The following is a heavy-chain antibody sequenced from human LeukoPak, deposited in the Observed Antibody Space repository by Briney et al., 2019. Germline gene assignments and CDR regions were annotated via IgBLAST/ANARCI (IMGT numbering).Heavy chain of an antibody. CDR1: GFTVRSSY. J-gene: IGHJ3*02. V-gene: IGHV3-53*01. CDR3: AREMVTTFAFDI. CDR2: IYSGGSP. D-gene: IGHD4-17*01. Sequence: PGGSLRLSCAASGFTVRSSYMSWVRQAPGKGLEWVSVIYSGGSPAYADSAKGRFTISSDNSKNTLYLQMNSLRAEDTAVYYCAREMVTTFAFDIWGQGTMVTVSS.